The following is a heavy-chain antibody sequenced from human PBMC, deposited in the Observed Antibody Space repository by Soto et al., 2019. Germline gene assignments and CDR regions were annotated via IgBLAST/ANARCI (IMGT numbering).Heavy chain of an antibody. V-gene: IGHV1-69*02. CDR3: ARVGGSSRWDAFDI. CDR1: GGTFSSYT. D-gene: IGHD1-26*01. Sequence: QVQLVQSGAEVKKPGSSVKVSCKASGGTFSSYTISWVRQAPGQGLEWMGRIIPILGIANYAQKFQGRVTITADKSTSTAYMELSSLRSEDTAVYYCARVGGSSRWDAFDIWGQGTMVTVSS. CDR2: IIPILGIA. J-gene: IGHJ3*02.